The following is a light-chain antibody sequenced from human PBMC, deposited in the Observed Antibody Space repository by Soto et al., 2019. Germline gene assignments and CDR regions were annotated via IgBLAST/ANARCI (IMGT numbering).Light chain of an antibody. CDR2: GAS. J-gene: IGKJ1*01. Sequence: EIVLTQSPGTLSLSPGERATLSCRASQSVSGSYLAWYQQKPGQAPRLLIYGASSRATGIPVRFSGSGSATDFTLTISRLEPEDFAVYFCQQHGSSPRTFGLGTKVEIK. CDR1: QSVSGSY. V-gene: IGKV3-20*01. CDR3: QQHGSSPRT.